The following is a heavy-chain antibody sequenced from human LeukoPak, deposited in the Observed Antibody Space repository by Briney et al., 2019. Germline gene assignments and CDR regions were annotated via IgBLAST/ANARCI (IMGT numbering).Heavy chain of an antibody. Sequence: PGGSLRLSCAASGFTFSNYWMSWVRQAPGKGLEWVGNIKQDGSEKYYVDSVKGRFTISRDNSKNSLYLQMNSLRAEDTAVYYCARVSITMIVVVTYILDYWGQGTLVTVSS. D-gene: IGHD3-22*01. J-gene: IGHJ4*02. CDR3: ARVSITMIVVVTYILDY. V-gene: IGHV3-7*01. CDR1: GFTFSNYW. CDR2: IKQDGSEK.